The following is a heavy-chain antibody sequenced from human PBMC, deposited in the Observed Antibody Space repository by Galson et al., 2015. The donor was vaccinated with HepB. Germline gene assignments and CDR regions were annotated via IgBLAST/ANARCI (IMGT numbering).Heavy chain of an antibody. V-gene: IGHV3-21*01. CDR2: ISSSSSYI. Sequence: SLRLSCAASGFTFSSYSMNWVRQAPGKGLEWVSSISSSSSYIYYADSVKGRFTISRDNAKNSLYLQMNSLRAEDTAVYYCARVRRYGDQPGAFDIWGQGTMVTVSS. J-gene: IGHJ3*02. D-gene: IGHD4-17*01. CDR3: ARVRRYGDQPGAFDI. CDR1: GFTFSSYS.